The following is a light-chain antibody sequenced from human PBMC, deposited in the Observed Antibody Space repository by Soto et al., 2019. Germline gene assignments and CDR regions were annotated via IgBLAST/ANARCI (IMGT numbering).Light chain of an antibody. CDR1: QSISSW. Sequence: DIQMTQSPSTLYASVGDRVTITCRASQSISSWLAWYQQKPGKAPKLLIYKASSLGSGVPSRFSGSGAGTEFTLPISSLQAEDFAVYYCQQYNSHSCYTFGQGTKLEIK. CDR2: KAS. J-gene: IGKJ2*01. V-gene: IGKV1-5*03. CDR3: QQYNSHSCYT.